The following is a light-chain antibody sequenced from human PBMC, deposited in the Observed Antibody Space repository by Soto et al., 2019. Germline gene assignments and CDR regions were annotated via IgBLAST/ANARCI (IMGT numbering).Light chain of an antibody. CDR1: QSVISY. CDR3: QQRSHWLTSIT. V-gene: IGKV3-11*01. Sequence: IGLTQSQATLSLSPGERATRSCRPIQSVISYLSWYQQKPGQAPRLLIYDASNRAAGIPLRFSGSGSGTDFTLTISSLEPEDFAVYYCQQRSHWLTSITFGQGTRLAIK. J-gene: IGKJ5*01. CDR2: DAS.